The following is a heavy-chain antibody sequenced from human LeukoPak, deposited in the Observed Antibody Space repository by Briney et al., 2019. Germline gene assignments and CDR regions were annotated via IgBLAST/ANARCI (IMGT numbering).Heavy chain of an antibody. CDR3: ARDKRVAVAGTYIYYYYMDV. V-gene: IGHV4-38-2*02. D-gene: IGHD6-19*01. Sequence: SETLSLTCTVSGYSISSGYYWGWIRQPPGKGLEWIVNIYHTGSTYYNPSLKSRVTMSVDTSKNQFSLKLSSVTAADTAVYYCARDKRVAVAGTYIYYYYMDVWGNGTTVTISS. CDR2: IYHTGST. CDR1: GYSISSGYY. J-gene: IGHJ6*03.